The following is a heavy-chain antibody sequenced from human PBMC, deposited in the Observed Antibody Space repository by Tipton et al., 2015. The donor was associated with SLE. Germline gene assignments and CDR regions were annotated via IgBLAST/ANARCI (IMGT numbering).Heavy chain of an antibody. D-gene: IGHD3-22*01. CDR1: GGSISSHY. V-gene: IGHV4-59*11. Sequence: TLSLTCTVSGGSISSHYWSWIRQPPGKGLEWIGYIYYSGSTNYNPSLKSRVTISVDTSKNQFSLQLSSVTAADTAVYYCARAAEYYYDGSGYPHDAFDIWGQGTMVTVSS. CDR2: IYYSGST. CDR3: ARAAEYYYDGSGYPHDAFDI. J-gene: IGHJ3*02.